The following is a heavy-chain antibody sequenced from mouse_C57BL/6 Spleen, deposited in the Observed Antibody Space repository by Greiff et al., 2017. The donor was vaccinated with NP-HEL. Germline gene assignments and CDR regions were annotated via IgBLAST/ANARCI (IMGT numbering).Heavy chain of an antibody. J-gene: IGHJ4*01. CDR3: ARKNAKCY. CDR1: GYTFTGYW. Sequence: QVQLQQSGAELMKPGASVKLSCKATGYTFTGYWIEWVKQRPGHGLEWLGVILPGSSSTHYNEKFKGKATLPAATSSNTAYMQLCSRTTEDSAIYYCARKNAKCYWGTVASVTV. V-gene: IGHV1-9*01. CDR2: ILPGSSST.